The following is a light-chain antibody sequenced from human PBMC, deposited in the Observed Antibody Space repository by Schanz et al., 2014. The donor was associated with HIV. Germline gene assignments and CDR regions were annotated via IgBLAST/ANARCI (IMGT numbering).Light chain of an antibody. Sequence: QSALTQPPSASGSPGQSVTISCTGTSSDVGDYNYVSWYQQHPGKAPKLIIYDVSNRPSGVSNRFSGSKSGNTASLTISGLQAEDEADYYCSSFSTSDTPIFGTGTKLTVL. J-gene: IGLJ1*01. CDR3: SSFSTSDTPI. V-gene: IGLV2-14*03. CDR2: DVS. CDR1: SSDVGDYNY.